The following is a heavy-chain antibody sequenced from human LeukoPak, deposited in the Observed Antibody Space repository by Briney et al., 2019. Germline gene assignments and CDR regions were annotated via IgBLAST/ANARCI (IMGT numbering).Heavy chain of an antibody. J-gene: IGHJ5*02. CDR1: GYTFTGYY. D-gene: IGHD6-6*01. CDR3: ARRIRDSSYAVLDWFDP. V-gene: IGHV1-2*06. CDR2: INPDSGGT. Sequence: ASVKVSCKASGYTFTGYYMHWVRQAPGQGLEWMGRINPDSGGTNYAQKFQGRVTMTRDTSISTAYMELSRLRSDDTAVYYCARRIRDSSYAVLDWFDPWGQGTLVTVSS.